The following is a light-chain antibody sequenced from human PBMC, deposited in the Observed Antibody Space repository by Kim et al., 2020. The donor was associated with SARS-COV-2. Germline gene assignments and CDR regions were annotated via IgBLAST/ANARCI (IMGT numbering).Light chain of an antibody. V-gene: IGLV1-40*01. J-gene: IGLJ1*01. Sequence: VTISCTGSSSNIGAGYDVHWYQQLPGTAPKLLIYGNSNRPSGVPDRFSGSKSGTSASLAITGLQAEDEADYYCQSYDSSLSGLYVFGIGTKVTVL. CDR2: GNS. CDR3: QSYDSSLSGLYV. CDR1: SSNIGAGYD.